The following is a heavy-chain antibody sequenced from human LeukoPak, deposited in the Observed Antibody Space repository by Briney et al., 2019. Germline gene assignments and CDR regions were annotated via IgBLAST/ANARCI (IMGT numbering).Heavy chain of an antibody. CDR2: ISAYNGNT. D-gene: IGHD6-13*01. Sequence: GASVKVSCKASGYTFTSYGISWVRQAPGQGLEWMGWISAYNGNTNYAQKLQGRVTMTTDTSTSTAYMELSSLRSEDTAVYYCARGGSSSWSDGYYFDYWGQGTLVTVSS. CDR1: GYTFTSYG. CDR3: ARGGSSSWSDGYYFDY. J-gene: IGHJ4*02. V-gene: IGHV1-18*01.